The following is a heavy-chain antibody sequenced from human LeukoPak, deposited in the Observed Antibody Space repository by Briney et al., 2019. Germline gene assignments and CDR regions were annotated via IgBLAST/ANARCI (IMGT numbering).Heavy chain of an antibody. CDR2: INAGNGNP. D-gene: IGHD3-22*01. Sequence: GASVTVSCKASGYTFTSYAIHWVRQAPGHSFEWMGWINAGNGNPTYSQNFQDRVIITRDTSASTAYMELSSLRSEDTAVYYCARSPNYHDATLSFDYWGQGTLVTVSS. V-gene: IGHV1-3*01. J-gene: IGHJ4*02. CDR3: ARSPNYHDATLSFDY. CDR1: GYTFTSYA.